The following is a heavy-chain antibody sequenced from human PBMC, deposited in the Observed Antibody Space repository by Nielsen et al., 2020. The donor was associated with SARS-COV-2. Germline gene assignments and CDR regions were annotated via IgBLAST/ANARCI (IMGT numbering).Heavy chain of an antibody. Sequence: ASVKVSCKASGYTFTSYGISWVRQAPGQGLEWMGWISAYNGNTNYAQKLQGRVTMTTDTSTSTAYMELRSLRSDDTAVYYCARAPEGGSGGSWVKDPDYYFDYWGQGTLVTVSS. CDR1: GYTFTSYG. V-gene: IGHV1-18*01. CDR3: ARAPEGGSGGSWVKDPDYYFDY. D-gene: IGHD2-15*01. CDR2: ISAYNGNT. J-gene: IGHJ4*02.